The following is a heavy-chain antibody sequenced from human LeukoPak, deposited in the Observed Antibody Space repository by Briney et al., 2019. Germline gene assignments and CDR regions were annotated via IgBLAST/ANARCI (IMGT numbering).Heavy chain of an antibody. CDR2: IYYSGST. V-gene: IGHV4-39*07. CDR3: ASLPYSGSYYYYYYYMDV. D-gene: IGHD1-26*01. CDR1: GGSISSSSYY. J-gene: IGHJ6*03. Sequence: SETLSLTCTVSGGSISSSSYYWGWIRQPPGKGLEWIGSIYYSGSTYYNPSLKSRVTISVDTSKNQFSLKLSSVTAADTAVYYCASLPYSGSYYYYYYYMDVWGKGTTVTVSS.